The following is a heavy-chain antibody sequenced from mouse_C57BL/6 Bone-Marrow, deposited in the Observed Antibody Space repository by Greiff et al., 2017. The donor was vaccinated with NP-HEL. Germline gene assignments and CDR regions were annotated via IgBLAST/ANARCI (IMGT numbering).Heavy chain of an antibody. CDR1: GYTFTDYN. Sequence: EVQLQQSGPELVKPGASVKMSCKASGYTFTDYNMHWVKQSHGKSLEWIGYINPNNGGTRYNQKFKGKATLTVNKSSSTAYMELRSLTSEDSAVYYCARARAYYSMFAYWGQGTLVTVSA. J-gene: IGHJ3*01. D-gene: IGHD2-5*01. V-gene: IGHV1-22*01. CDR3: ARARAYYSMFAY. CDR2: INPNNGGT.